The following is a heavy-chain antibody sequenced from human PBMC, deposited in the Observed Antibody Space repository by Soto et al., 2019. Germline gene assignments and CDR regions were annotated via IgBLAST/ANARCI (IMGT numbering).Heavy chain of an antibody. CDR3: ARGMYYDLWSGYYSPGYYYYGMDV. Sequence: PSETLSLTCTVSGDSIGSGNKYWSWIRQAPGKGLEWIGYIFSSGTTYYNPSLKSRLTMSLDTSQNQFSLKLNSVTAADTAVYYCARGMYYDLWSGYYSPGYYYYGMDVWGQGTTVTVS. J-gene: IGHJ6*02. CDR2: IFSSGTT. V-gene: IGHV4-30-4*02. D-gene: IGHD3-3*01. CDR1: GDSIGSGNKY.